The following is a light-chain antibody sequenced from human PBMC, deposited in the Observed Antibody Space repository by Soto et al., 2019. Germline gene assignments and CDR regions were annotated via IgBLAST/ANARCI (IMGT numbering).Light chain of an antibody. CDR3: QQYNNWPLT. CDR1: QSVSSN. CDR2: GAS. J-gene: IGKJ4*01. V-gene: IGKV3-15*01. Sequence: EIVMTQSPDTLSVSPGERATLSCRASQSVSSNLAWYQQKPGQAPRLLIYGASTRATGIPARFSGSGSGTEFTLTISSLQSEDFEVYYCQQYNNWPLTFGGGTRVEIK.